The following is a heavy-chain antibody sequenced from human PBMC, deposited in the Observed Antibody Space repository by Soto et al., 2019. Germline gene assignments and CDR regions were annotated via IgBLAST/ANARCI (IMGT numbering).Heavy chain of an antibody. CDR1: GDSITRSSYL. CDR3: ARHVLGAWRWDY. Sequence: QLQLQESGPGLVKPSETLSLTCTVSGDSITRSSYLWAWIRQPPGRGLEWIGSFYDSGSPYYNPCLKRRVTISVDTSKNQFSLTLRSVTAADTAVYYCARHVLGAWRWDYWGQGTLVTVYS. J-gene: IGHJ4*02. CDR2: FYDSGSP. V-gene: IGHV4-39*01. D-gene: IGHD3-10*02.